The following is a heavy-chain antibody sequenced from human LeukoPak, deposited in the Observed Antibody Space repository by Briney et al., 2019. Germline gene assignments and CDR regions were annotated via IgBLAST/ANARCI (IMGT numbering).Heavy chain of an antibody. Sequence: SVKVSCKASGGTFSSYAISWVRQAPGQGLEWMGGIIPIFGTANYAQKFQGRVTITADESTSTAYMELSSLRSKDTAVYYCARRGELDYDFWSGYYPFDYWGQGTLVTVSS. D-gene: IGHD3-3*01. CDR3: ARRGELDYDFWSGYYPFDY. V-gene: IGHV1-69*01. CDR1: GGTFSSYA. J-gene: IGHJ4*02. CDR2: IIPIFGTA.